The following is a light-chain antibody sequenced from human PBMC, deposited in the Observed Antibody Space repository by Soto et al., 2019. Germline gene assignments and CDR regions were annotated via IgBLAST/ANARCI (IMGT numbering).Light chain of an antibody. CDR1: QSVSSSY. CDR3: QQYGSSPQT. J-gene: IGKJ1*01. Sequence: EIVLTQSPGTLSLSPGERATLSCRASQSVSSSYLAWYQQKPGQAPRLLIYGPSSRATGIPDRFSGSGSGTVFTLTISRLEPEDFAVYYCQQYGSSPQTFGQGTKVEIK. V-gene: IGKV3-20*01. CDR2: GPS.